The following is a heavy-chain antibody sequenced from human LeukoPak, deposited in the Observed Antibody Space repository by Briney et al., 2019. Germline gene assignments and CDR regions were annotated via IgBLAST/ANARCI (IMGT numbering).Heavy chain of an antibody. D-gene: IGHD3-22*01. J-gene: IGHJ3*02. Sequence: SETLSLTCTVLGDSINDYYWSWIRQPPGNRLEWIGWIYYSGSTMYSPSLESRVTISLDTSRTQFSLDLNSVAAADPAVYYCARHAGFGSGYYHDAFDIWGQGSMVIVSS. CDR3: ARHAGFGSGYYHDAFDI. CDR2: IYYSGST. V-gene: IGHV4-59*08. CDR1: GDSINDYY.